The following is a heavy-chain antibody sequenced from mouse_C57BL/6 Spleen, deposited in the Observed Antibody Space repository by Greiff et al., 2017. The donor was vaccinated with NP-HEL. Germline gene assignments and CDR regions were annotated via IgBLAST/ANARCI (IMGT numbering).Heavy chain of an antibody. CDR1: GFNIKDDY. CDR3: TRGTTVVADY. Sequence: EVQLQQSGAELVRPGASVKLSCTASGFNIKDDYMHWVKQRPEQGLEWIGWIDPENGDTEYASKFQGKATITADTSSNTAYLQLSRLTSEDTAVYYCTRGTTVVADYWGQGTTLTVSS. V-gene: IGHV14-4*01. CDR2: IDPENGDT. D-gene: IGHD1-1*01. J-gene: IGHJ2*01.